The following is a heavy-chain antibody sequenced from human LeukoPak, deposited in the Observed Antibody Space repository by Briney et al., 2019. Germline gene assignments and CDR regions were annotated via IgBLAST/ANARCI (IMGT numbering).Heavy chain of an antibody. Sequence: ASVKVSCKASRYTFTSYSMHWVRQAPGQRLEWMGWINAGNGDTKYAQKFQGRVAFTRDTSASTAYMEVSSLRSEDTAVYYCARNYCSGSSCSDTAYYYYGLDVWGQGTTVTVSS. J-gene: IGHJ6*02. CDR1: RYTFTSYS. CDR2: INAGNGDT. D-gene: IGHD2-15*01. V-gene: IGHV1-3*01. CDR3: ARNYCSGSSCSDTAYYYYGLDV.